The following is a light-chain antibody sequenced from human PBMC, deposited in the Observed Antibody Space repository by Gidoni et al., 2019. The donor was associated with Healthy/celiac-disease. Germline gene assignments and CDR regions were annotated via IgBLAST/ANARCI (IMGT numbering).Light chain of an antibody. CDR2: GAS. CDR1: QSVSSFY. V-gene: IGKV3-20*01. J-gene: IGKJ1*01. CDR3: QQYSRSPGM. Sequence: EIVLTQSPGTLSLSPGERATLSCRASQSVSSFYLAWYQQKPGQAPRLLIYGASSSATGIPDRFSGCGSGTDFTLSISRLEPEYFAVYYCQQYSRSPGMFGQGTKVELK.